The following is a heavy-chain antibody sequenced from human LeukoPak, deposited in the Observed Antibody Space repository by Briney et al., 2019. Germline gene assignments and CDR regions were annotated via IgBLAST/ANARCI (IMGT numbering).Heavy chain of an antibody. CDR3: ARYDSSGYYDY. V-gene: IGHV4-34*01. D-gene: IGHD3-22*01. CDR2: INHSGST. CDR1: GGSFSGYY. J-gene: IGHJ4*02. Sequence: PSETLSLTCAVYGGSFSGYYRSWIRQPPGKGLEWIGEINHSGSTNYNPSLKSRVTISVDTSKNQFSLKLSSVTAADTAVYYCARYDSSGYYDYWGQGTLVTVSS.